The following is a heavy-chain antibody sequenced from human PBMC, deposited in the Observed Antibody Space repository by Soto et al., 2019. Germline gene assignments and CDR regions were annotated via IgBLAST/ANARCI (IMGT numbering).Heavy chain of an antibody. CDR2: INPNSGGT. V-gene: IGHV1-2*02. Sequence: ASVKVSCKASGYTFTGYYMHWVRQAPGQGLEWMGWINPNSGGTNYAQKFQGRVTMTRDTSISTAYMELSRLRSDDTAVYYCARDSPGIAVAAPYNWFDPWGQGTLVTVSS. CDR3: ARDSPGIAVAAPYNWFDP. CDR1: GYTFTGYY. J-gene: IGHJ5*02. D-gene: IGHD6-19*01.